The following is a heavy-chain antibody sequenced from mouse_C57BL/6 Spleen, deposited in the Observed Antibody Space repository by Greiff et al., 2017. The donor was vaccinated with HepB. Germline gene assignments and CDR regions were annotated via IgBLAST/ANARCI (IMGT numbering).Heavy chain of an antibody. D-gene: IGHD1-1*01. J-gene: IGHJ4*01. CDR1: GYTFTSYW. CDR2: IDPSDSYT. V-gene: IGHV1-69*01. Sequence: QVQLQQPGAELVMPGASVKLSCKASGYTFTSYWMHWVKQRPGQGLEWIGEIDPSDSYTNYNQKFKGKSTLTVDKSSSIAYMQLSSLTSEDSAVYYCAREGFITTVVARGYAMDYWGQGTSVTVSS. CDR3: AREGFITTVVARGYAMDY.